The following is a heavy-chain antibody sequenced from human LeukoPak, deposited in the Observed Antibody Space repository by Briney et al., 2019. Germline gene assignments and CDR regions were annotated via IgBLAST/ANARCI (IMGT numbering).Heavy chain of an antibody. J-gene: IGHJ4*02. Sequence: GGSLRLSCVASGLTFSNYGISWVRQAPGKGLEWVSAISSTGGTTYYADSVKGHFTISRDNSKNTVYLQMNSLRAEDTAVYYCARNPNTAMVLDYWGQGTLVTVSS. V-gene: IGHV3-23*01. CDR2: ISSTGGTT. CDR1: GLTFSNYG. D-gene: IGHD5-18*01. CDR3: ARNPNTAMVLDY.